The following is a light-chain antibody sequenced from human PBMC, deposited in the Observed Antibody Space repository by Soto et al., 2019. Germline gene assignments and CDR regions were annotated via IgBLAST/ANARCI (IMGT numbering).Light chain of an antibody. V-gene: IGKV1-5*03. Sequence: DIQMTQSPSTLSASVGDTVIITCRASQSVDNWLAWFQQKPGQAPKFLSYKVSNLESGVPSRFSGSGSGIELTLTINKLEPDDFATYYCQQYNTYSWAFGPGTKVEI. CDR1: QSVDNW. CDR3: QQYNTYSWA. J-gene: IGKJ1*01. CDR2: KVS.